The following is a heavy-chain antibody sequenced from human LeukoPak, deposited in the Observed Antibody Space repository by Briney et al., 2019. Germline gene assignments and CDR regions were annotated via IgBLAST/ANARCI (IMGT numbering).Heavy chain of an antibody. CDR1: GGSISSGGYY. CDR3: ARDPRPITIFGVVIGGNDAFDI. Sequence: PSETLSLTCTVSGGSISSGGYYWSWIRQHPGKGLEWIGYIYYSGSTYYNPSLKSRVTISVDTSKNQFSLKLSSVTAADTAVYYCARDPRPITIFGVVIGGNDAFDIWGQGTMVTVSS. D-gene: IGHD3-3*01. V-gene: IGHV4-31*03. J-gene: IGHJ3*02. CDR2: IYYSGST.